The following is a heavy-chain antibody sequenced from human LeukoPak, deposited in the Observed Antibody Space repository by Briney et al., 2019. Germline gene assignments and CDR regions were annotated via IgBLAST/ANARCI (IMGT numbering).Heavy chain of an antibody. V-gene: IGHV1-2*02. CDR1: GYTFTGYY. Sequence: ASVKVSCKASGYTFTGYYMHWVRQAPGQGLEWMGWINPNSGGTNYAQKFQGRVTMTRDTSISTAYMELSRLRSDDTAVYYCARAPITIFGVVMGKGTYYYYMDVWGKGTTVTVSS. D-gene: IGHD3-3*01. J-gene: IGHJ6*03. CDR2: INPNSGGT. CDR3: ARAPITIFGVVMGKGTYYYYMDV.